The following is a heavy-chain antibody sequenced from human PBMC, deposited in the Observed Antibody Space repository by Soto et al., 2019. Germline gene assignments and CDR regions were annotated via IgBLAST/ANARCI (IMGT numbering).Heavy chain of an antibody. V-gene: IGHV3-23*01. D-gene: IGHD4-17*01. CDR2: ISGSGGST. CDR3: ANRTVGSYCAL. J-gene: IGHJ2*01. CDR1: GFTFSSYA. Sequence: EVQLLESGGGLVQPGGSLRLSCAASGFTFSSYAMSWVRQAPGKGLEWVSAISGSGGSTYYADSVKGRFTISRDNSKNTLYLQMNSPRAADTAGYSCANRTVGSYCALWGRGTLVTVSS.